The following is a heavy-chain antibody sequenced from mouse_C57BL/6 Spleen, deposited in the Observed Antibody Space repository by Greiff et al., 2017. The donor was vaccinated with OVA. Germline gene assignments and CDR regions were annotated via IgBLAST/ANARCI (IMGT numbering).Heavy chain of an antibody. J-gene: IGHJ1*03. Sequence: EVQLKESGPELVKPGASVKISCKASGYSFTDYNMNWVKQSNGKSLEWIGVINPNYGTTSYNQKFKGKATLTVDQSSSTAYMQLNSLTSEDSAVYYCARGALLRGGWYFDVWGTGTTVTVSS. D-gene: IGHD1-1*01. CDR3: ARGALLRGGWYFDV. CDR1: GYSFTDYN. CDR2: INPNYGTT. V-gene: IGHV1-39*01.